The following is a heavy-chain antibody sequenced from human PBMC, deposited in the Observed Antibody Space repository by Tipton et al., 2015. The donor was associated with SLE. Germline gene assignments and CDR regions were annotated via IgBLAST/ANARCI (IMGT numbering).Heavy chain of an antibody. CDR2: IYYSGST. V-gene: IGHV4-39*07. CDR1: GGSISSSSYY. CDR3: ARDSPTQCNGVCPLVRYFDL. Sequence: TLSLTCTVSGGSISSSSYYWGWIRQPPGKGLEWIGSIYYSGSTYYNPSLKSRVTISVDTSKNQFSLKLSSVTAADTAVYYCARDSPTQCNGVCPLVRYFDLWGRGTLVTVSS. D-gene: IGHD2-8*01. J-gene: IGHJ2*01.